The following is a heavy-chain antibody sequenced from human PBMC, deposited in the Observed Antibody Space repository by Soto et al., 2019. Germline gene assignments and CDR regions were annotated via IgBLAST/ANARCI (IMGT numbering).Heavy chain of an antibody. CDR1: GDSVSSNSAA. CDR2: TYYRSKWYN. V-gene: IGHV6-1*01. J-gene: IGHJ6*03. Sequence: SQTLSLTCAISGDSVSSNSAAWNWIRQSPSRGLEWLGRTYYRSKWYNDYAVSVKSRITINPDTSKDQFSLQLNSVTPEDTAVYYCARDAEDIVVVVAEDYYYYYMDVWGKGSTVIGSS. CDR3: ARDAEDIVVVVAEDYYYYYMDV. D-gene: IGHD2-15*01.